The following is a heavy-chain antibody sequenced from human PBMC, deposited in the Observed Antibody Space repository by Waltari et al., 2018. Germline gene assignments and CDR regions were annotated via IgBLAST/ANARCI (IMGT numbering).Heavy chain of an antibody. CDR2: INHSGST. J-gene: IGHJ6*02. CDR3: ARVADTAMVTGIDV. V-gene: IGHV4-34*01. Sequence: QVQLQQWGAGLLKPSETLSLTCAVYGGSFSGYYWSWIRQPPGKGLEWIGEINHSGSTNSTPSLKSRVTISVDPSKYQFSLKLSSVTAADTAVYYCARVADTAMVTGIDVWGQGTTVIVSS. CDR1: GGSFSGYY. D-gene: IGHD5-18*01.